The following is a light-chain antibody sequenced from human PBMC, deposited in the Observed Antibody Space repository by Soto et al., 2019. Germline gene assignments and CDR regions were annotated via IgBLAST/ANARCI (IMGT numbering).Light chain of an antibody. CDR1: NIGSKN. V-gene: IGLV3-9*01. CDR3: QVWDSSTVV. CDR2: RDT. Sequence: SYELTQPLSVSVALGQTARLTCGGNNIGSKNVHWYQLNPGQAPVLVIYRDTNRPSGIPERFSGSNSGNTATLAISRAQAGDDADYYCQVWDSSTVVFGGGTKLTVL. J-gene: IGLJ2*01.